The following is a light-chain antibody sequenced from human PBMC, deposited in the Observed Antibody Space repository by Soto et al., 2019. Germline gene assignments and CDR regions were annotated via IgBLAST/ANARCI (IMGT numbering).Light chain of an antibody. J-gene: IGKJ4*01. V-gene: IGKV1-9*01. CDR1: EGISPY. CDR3: LQLKCYPLT. CDR2: TAS. Sequence: IQLTQSPSSLSASVGDRVAITCRASEGISPYLAWYQEKPGKVPKLLIDTASTLQNGVPSRFSGSGSGTDFTLTISSLQPEDFATYYCLQLKCYPLTFGGGTRVEIK.